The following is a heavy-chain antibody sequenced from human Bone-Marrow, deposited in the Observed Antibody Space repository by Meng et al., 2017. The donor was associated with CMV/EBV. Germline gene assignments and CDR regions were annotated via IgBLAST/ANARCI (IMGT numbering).Heavy chain of an antibody. Sequence: LSLTCAASGFTVSSNYMSWVRQAPGKGLEWVSVIYSGGSTYYADSVKGRFTISRDNSKNTLYLQMNSLRAEDTAVYFCASHEEGYNSYVDYWGQGTLVTVSS. V-gene: IGHV3-53*01. CDR2: IYSGGST. D-gene: IGHD5-24*01. CDR3: ASHEEGYNSYVDY. J-gene: IGHJ4*02. CDR1: GFTVSSNY.